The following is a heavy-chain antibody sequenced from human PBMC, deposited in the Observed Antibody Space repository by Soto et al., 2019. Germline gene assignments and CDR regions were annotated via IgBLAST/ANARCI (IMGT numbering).Heavy chain of an antibody. V-gene: IGHV3-74*01. D-gene: IGHD3-22*01. CDR1: GFTFSPFW. CDR3: ARDRVESGYPEYFQH. J-gene: IGHJ1*01. Sequence: GGSLRLSCAASGFTFSPFWMHWVRQAPGKGLVWVSHINGDASTIVYADSVKGRFTVSRDNSKNTLYLQMNSLRAEDTAVYYCARDRVESGYPEYFQHWGQGTLVTVSS. CDR2: INGDASTI.